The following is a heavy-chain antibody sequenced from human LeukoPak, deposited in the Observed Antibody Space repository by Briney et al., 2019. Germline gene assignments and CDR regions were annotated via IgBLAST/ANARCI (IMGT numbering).Heavy chain of an antibody. CDR2: IIPILGIA. V-gene: IGHV1-69*04. CDR3: ARDRPNYYDSSGYYGLDYFDY. D-gene: IGHD3-22*01. J-gene: IGHJ4*02. CDR1: GYTFTSYG. Sequence: ASVKVSCKASGYTFTSYGISWVRQAPGQGLEWMGRIIPILGIANYAQKFQGRVTITADKSTSTAYMELSSLRSEDTAVYYCARDRPNYYDSSGYYGLDYFDYWGQGTLVTVSS.